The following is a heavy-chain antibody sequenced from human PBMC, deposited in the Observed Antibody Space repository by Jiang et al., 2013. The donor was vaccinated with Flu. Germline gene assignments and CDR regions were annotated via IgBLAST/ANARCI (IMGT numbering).Heavy chain of an antibody. CDR3: AKDYYDSGGFDP. D-gene: IGHD3-22*01. J-gene: IGHJ5*02. Sequence: NSAAWNWIRQSPSRGLEWLGRTYYRSKWYNDYAVSVKSRITINPGTSKNQFSLQLNSVTPEDTAVYYCAKDYYDSGGFDPWGQGTLVTVSS. CDR2: TYYRSKWYN. CDR1: NSAA. V-gene: IGHV6-1*01.